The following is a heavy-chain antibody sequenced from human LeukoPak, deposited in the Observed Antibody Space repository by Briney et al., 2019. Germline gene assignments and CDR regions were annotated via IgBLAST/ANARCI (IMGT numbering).Heavy chain of an antibody. D-gene: IGHD6-13*01. CDR3: ARTYGSSGLWYFHL. Sequence: PSETLPHICTVSGGSISSYFWSWVRQPPGKGLEWIGYIYYSGSTNYSPSLKSRLTISVDTSKNQFSLKLSSVTAADTAVYYCARTYGSSGLWYFHLWGGGTMVSVSS. V-gene: IGHV4-59*01. CDR2: IYYSGST. J-gene: IGHJ2*01. CDR1: GGSISSYF.